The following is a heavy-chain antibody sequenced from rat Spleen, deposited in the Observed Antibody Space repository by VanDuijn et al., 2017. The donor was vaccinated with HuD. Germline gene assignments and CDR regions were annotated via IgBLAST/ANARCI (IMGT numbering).Heavy chain of an antibody. CDR2: ISYDGSST. CDR1: GFTFSDYY. D-gene: IGHD1-1*01. J-gene: IGHJ1*01. CDR3: AREWVGSWYFDF. Sequence: EVQLVESDGGLVQPGRSLKLSCAASGFTFSDYYMAWVRQAPTKGLEWVATISYDGSSTYYRDSVKGRFTISRDNAKSTLYLQMDSLRSEDTATYYCAREWVGSWYFDFWGPGTMVTVSS. V-gene: IGHV5-29*01.